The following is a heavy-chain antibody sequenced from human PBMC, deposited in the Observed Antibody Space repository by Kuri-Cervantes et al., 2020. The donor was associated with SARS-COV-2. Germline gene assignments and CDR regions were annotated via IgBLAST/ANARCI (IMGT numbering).Heavy chain of an antibody. V-gene: IGHV4-39*01. Sequence: YYMSWIRQPPGKGLGWIGSIYYSGSTYYNPSLKSRVTISVDTSKNQFSLKLSSVTAADTAVYYCARRGAVAGTVPFFDYWGQGTLVTVSS. CDR3: ARRGAVAGTVPFFDY. CDR1: YY. D-gene: IGHD6-19*01. CDR2: IYYSGST. J-gene: IGHJ4*02.